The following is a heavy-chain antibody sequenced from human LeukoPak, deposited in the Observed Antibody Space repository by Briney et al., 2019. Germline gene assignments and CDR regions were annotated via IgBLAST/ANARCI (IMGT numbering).Heavy chain of an antibody. CDR3: ARRRGSLYYFDY. CDR1: GFTFSSYA. V-gene: IGHV3-23*01. Sequence: GGSLRLSCAASGFTFSSYAMSWVRQAPEKGLEWVSAISGSGGSTYYADSVKGRFTISRDNSKNTLYLQMNSLRAEDTAVYYCARRRGSLYYFDYWGQGTLVTVSS. D-gene: IGHD3-16*01. J-gene: IGHJ4*02. CDR2: ISGSGGST.